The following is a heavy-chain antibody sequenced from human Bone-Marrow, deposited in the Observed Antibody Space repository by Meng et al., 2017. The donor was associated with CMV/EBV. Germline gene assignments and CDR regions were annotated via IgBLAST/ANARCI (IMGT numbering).Heavy chain of an antibody. J-gene: IGHJ6*02. Sequence: LSLTCTVSGGSISSYYWSWIRQPPGKGLEWVSYISSSGSTIYYADSVKGRFTISRDNAKNSLYLQMNSLRAEDTAVYYCVTGLDGPKITIFGVAPRYYYGMDVWGQGTTVTVSS. D-gene: IGHD3-3*01. CDR2: ISSSGSTI. CDR3: VTGLDGPKITIFGVAPRYYYGMDV. V-gene: IGHV3-11*04. CDR1: GGSISSYY.